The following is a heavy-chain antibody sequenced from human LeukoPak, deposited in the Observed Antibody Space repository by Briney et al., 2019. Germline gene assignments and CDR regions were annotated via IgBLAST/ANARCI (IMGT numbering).Heavy chain of an antibody. J-gene: IGHJ4*02. CDR1: GFTFTVYW. CDR2: INPDGSEK. CDR3: ATGPYYYDSSGYY. D-gene: IGHD3-22*01. V-gene: IGHV3-7*02. Sequence: GSLRLSCAASGFTFTVYWMTWVRQAPGKGLEWVATINPDGSEKYYVDSVKGRCTISRDNAKRSLFLQMNSLRGDDTAVYYCATGPYYYDSSGYYWGQGTLVTVSS.